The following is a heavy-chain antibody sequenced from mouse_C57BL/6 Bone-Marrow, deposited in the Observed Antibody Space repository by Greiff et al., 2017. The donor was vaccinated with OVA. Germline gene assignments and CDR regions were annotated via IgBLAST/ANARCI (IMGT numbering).Heavy chain of an antibody. CDR3: ARGAVITDYAMDY. CDR2: IWAGGNT. V-gene: IGHV2-9*02. CDR1: GSSITSYG. D-gene: IGHD2-4*01. Sequence: QVQLKESGTGLVAPSQSLSITCTVSGSSITSYGVHWVRQPPGKGLEWLGVIWAGGNTNYNSALTARLSISKDNSKSQVFLKMNSLQTDDTAMYFCARGAVITDYAMDYWGQRTSVTGSS. J-gene: IGHJ4*01.